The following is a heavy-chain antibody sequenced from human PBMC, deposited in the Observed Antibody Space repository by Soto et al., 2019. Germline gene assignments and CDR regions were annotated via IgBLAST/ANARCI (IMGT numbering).Heavy chain of an antibody. CDR3: AHRPIVGAAI. J-gene: IGHJ4*02. Sequence: QVQLQESGPGLVKPSGTLSITCGVFGGSISNSNWWTWVRQPPGKGLEWIGEIYHSGSTNYNSSLMSRVTISLDKVNNQFSLKLTSVTAADTAVYYCAHRPIVGAAIWGQGTLVTVSS. CDR2: IYHSGST. CDR1: GGSISNSNW. D-gene: IGHD1-26*01. V-gene: IGHV4-4*02.